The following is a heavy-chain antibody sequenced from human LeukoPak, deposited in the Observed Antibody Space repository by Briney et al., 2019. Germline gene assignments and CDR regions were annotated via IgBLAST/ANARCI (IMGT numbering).Heavy chain of an antibody. V-gene: IGHV4-39*07. CDR1: GGSISSSSYY. CDR3: ARFYGMALQAFDI. CDR2: IYYSGST. Sequence: SETLSLTCTVSGGSISSSSYYWGWIRQPPGKGLEWIGSIYYSGSTYYNPSLKSRVTISVDTSKNQFSLKLSSVTAADTAVYYCARFYGMALQAFDIWGQGTMVTVSS. J-gene: IGHJ3*02. D-gene: IGHD3-9*01.